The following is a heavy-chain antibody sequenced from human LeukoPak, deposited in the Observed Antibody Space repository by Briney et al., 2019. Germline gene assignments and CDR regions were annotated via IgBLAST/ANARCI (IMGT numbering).Heavy chain of an antibody. Sequence: GRSLRLSCAASGFTFSSYAMHWVRQAPGKGLEWVAVISYDGSNKYYADSVKGRFTISRDNSKNTLYLQMNSLRAEDTAVYYCARDFETVAGTRNFDYWGQGTLVTVSS. CDR1: GFTFSSYA. V-gene: IGHV3-30-3*01. CDR3: ARDFETVAGTRNFDY. J-gene: IGHJ4*02. D-gene: IGHD6-19*01. CDR2: ISYDGSNK.